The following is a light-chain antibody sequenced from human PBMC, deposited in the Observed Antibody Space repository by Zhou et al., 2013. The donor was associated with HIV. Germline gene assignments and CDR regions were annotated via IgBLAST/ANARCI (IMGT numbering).Light chain of an antibody. V-gene: IGKV3D-20*02. Sequence: EIVLTQSPGTLSLSPGERATLSCRASQSVGSNYLAWYQQKPGQPPRLIIYDASIRASGIPARFSGSRSGTDFTLTISSLEPEDFAVYYCQQRSNWPRTFGHGTKVEIK. CDR1: QSVGSNY. CDR2: DAS. J-gene: IGKJ1*01. CDR3: QQRSNWPRT.